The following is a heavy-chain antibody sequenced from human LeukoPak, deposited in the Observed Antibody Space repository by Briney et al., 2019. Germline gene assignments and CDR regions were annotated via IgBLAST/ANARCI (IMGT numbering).Heavy chain of an antibody. CDR1: GFTFSNYA. CDR2: LSGSGGSA. J-gene: IGHJ4*02. D-gene: IGHD6-19*01. Sequence: GGSLRLSCAASGFTFSNYAMSWVRQAPGKGPEWVSALSGSGGSAYYADSVKGRFTISRDNSKNTLYLQMNSLRAEDTAVYYCAREMWQWRYWGQGTLVTVSS. V-gene: IGHV3-23*01. CDR3: AREMWQWRY.